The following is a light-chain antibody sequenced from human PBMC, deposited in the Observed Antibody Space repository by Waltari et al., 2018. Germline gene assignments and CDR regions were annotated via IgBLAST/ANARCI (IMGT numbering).Light chain of an antibody. CDR3: QQYCSTPLT. CDR2: WAS. CDR1: QSVLYSSNNKNY. Sequence: DIVMNQSPDSLAVSLGERATINCKSSQSVLYSSNNKNYLAWYQQKPGQPPKLLIYWASTRESGVPDRFSGSGSGTDFTLTISSLQAEDVAVYYCQQYCSTPLTFGGGTKVEIK. V-gene: IGKV4-1*01. J-gene: IGKJ4*01.